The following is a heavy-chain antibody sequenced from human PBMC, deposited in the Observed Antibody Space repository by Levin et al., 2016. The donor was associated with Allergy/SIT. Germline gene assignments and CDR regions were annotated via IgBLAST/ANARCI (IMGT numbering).Heavy chain of an antibody. V-gene: IGHV3-21*01. CDR3: ARALGYCSGGSCGYGMDV. Sequence: VRQAPGKGLEWVSSISSSSSYIYYADSVKGRFTISRDNAKNSLYLQMNSLRAEDTAVYYCARALGYCSGGSCGYGMDVWGQGTTVTVSS. CDR2: ISSSSSYI. D-gene: IGHD2-15*01. J-gene: IGHJ6*02.